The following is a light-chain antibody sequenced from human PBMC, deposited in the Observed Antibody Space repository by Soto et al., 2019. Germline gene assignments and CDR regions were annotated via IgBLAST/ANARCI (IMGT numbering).Light chain of an antibody. CDR3: QQYNSYWT. J-gene: IGKJ1*01. CDR2: DAS. CDR1: QSISNW. V-gene: IGKV1-5*01. Sequence: DIHMTHSPSTLSASVGDRVTITCRASQSISNWLAWYQQRPGKAPKLLIYDASSLQGGVPSRFSGSGSGTEFTLTISSLQPDDFATYYCQQYNSYWTFGQGTKV.